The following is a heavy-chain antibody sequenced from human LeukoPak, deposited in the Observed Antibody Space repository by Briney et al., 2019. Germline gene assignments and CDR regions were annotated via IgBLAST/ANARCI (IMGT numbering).Heavy chain of an antibody. CDR1: GFTFDGYG. CDR3: ARNGLSGSYYFFDY. V-gene: IGHV3-20*04. CDR2: INWNGGST. J-gene: IGHJ4*02. D-gene: IGHD1-26*01. Sequence: GGSLRLSCAASGFTFDGYGMSWVRQAPGKGLEWVSGINWNGGSTGYADSVKGRFTISRDNAKNSLYLQMNSLRAEDTALYYCARNGLSGSYYFFDYWGQGTLVTVSS.